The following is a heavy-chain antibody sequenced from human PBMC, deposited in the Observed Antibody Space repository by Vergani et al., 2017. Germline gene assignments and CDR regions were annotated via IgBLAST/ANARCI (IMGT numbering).Heavy chain of an antibody. CDR3: ARDGACDYVDAFDI. Sequence: EVQLVESGGGLVQPGGSLRLSCAASGFTVSSNYMSWVRQAPGKGLEWVSVIYSGGSTYYADSVKGRFTISRDNSKNTLYLQMNSLRAEDTAVYYCARDGACDYVDAFDIWGQGTMVTVSS. J-gene: IGHJ3*02. CDR1: GFTVSSNY. CDR2: IYSGGST. D-gene: IGHD4-17*01. V-gene: IGHV3-66*02.